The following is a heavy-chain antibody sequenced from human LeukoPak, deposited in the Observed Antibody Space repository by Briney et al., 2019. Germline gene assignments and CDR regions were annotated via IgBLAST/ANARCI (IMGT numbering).Heavy chain of an antibody. CDR1: GFTFSSNW. V-gene: IGHV3-7*03. Sequence: GGSLRLSCVGSGFTFSSNWMTWVRQVPGRGPEWVANVNRDGSETYYLDSVKGRFTISRDNAKNSLYLQMNSLRAEDTALYYCVRNNAMDVWGQGTTVIVSS. CDR2: VNRDGSET. D-gene: IGHD2-8*01. J-gene: IGHJ6*02. CDR3: VRNNAMDV.